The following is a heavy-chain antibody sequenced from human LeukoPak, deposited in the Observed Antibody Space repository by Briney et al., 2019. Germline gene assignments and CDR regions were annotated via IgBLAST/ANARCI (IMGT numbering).Heavy chain of an antibody. CDR3: ARDYSGSYRAYGMDV. V-gene: IGHV4-59*01. CDR1: GGSFSSYY. Sequence: SETLSLTCAVYGGSFSSYYWSWIRQPPGKGLEWIGYIYYSGSTNYNPSLKSRVTISVDTSKNQFSLKLSSVTAADTAVYYCARDYSGSYRAYGMDVWGQGTTVTVSS. J-gene: IGHJ6*02. D-gene: IGHD1-26*01. CDR2: IYYSGST.